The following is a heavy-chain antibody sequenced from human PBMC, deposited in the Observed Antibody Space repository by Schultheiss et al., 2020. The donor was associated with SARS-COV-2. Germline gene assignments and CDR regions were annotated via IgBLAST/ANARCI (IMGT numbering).Heavy chain of an antibody. CDR1: GGSISDHY. V-gene: IGHV4-59*11. Sequence: SETLSLTCTVSGGSISDHYWSWIRQTPGKGLEWIAYMYYSGNTSYNPSLRSRVTVSLDTSKNQFSLKLNSVTAADTAVYYCARDRAITMTYFDFWGQGTLVTVSS. J-gene: IGHJ4*02. D-gene: IGHD3-22*01. CDR3: ARDRAITMTYFDF. CDR2: MYYSGNT.